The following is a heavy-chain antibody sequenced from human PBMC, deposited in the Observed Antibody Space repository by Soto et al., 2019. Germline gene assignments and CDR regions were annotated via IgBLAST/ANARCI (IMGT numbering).Heavy chain of an antibody. V-gene: IGHV3-21*01. CDR3: ARDGDIVVVPAAILLASDYYYGMDV. CDR2: ISSSSSYI. J-gene: IGHJ6*02. D-gene: IGHD2-2*02. Sequence: PGGSLRVSCAASGFTFSSYSMNWVRQAPGKGLEWVSSISSSSSYIYYADSVKGRFTISRDNAKNSLYLQMNSRRAEDTAVYYCARDGDIVVVPAAILLASDYYYGMDVWGQGTTVTVSS. CDR1: GFTFSSYS.